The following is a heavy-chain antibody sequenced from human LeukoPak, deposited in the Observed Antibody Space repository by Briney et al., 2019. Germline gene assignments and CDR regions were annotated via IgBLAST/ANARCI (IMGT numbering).Heavy chain of an antibody. Sequence: GGSLKISCKGSGYSFTSYWIGWVRQMPGKGLEWMGIIYPGDSDTRYSPSFQGQVTISADKSISTAYLQWSSLKASDTAMYYCATAGGDSSGLDAFDIWGQGTMVTVSS. J-gene: IGHJ3*02. CDR2: IYPGDSDT. D-gene: IGHD3-22*01. CDR1: GYSFTSYW. V-gene: IGHV5-51*01. CDR3: ATAGGDSSGLDAFDI.